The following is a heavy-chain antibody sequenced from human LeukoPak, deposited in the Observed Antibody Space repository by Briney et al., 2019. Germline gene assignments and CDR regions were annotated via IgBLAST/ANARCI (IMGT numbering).Heavy chain of an antibody. D-gene: IGHD3-22*01. V-gene: IGHV1-69*05. J-gene: IGHJ4*02. CDR3: ASQGAYYYDSIHFDY. Sequence: SVKVSCKASGGTFNSYAISWVRQAPGQGLEWMGGIIPIFGTANYAQKFQGRVTITTDESTSTAYMELSSLRSEDTAVYYCASQGAYYYDSIHFDYWGQGTLVTVSS. CDR1: GGTFNSYA. CDR2: IIPIFGTA.